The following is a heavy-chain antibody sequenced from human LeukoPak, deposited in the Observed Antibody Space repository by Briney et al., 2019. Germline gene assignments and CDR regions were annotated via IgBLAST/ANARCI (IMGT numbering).Heavy chain of an antibody. CDR3: ARRGYCSSTSCPGYDY. CDR2: VDPEDGET. J-gene: IGHJ4*02. D-gene: IGHD2-2*01. V-gene: IGHV1-69-2*01. CDR1: GYTFTDYY. Sequence: ASVKVSCKASGYTFTDYYMHWVQQAPGKGLEWMGRVDPEDGETIYAEKFQGRVTITADTSTDTAYMELSSLRSEDTAVYYCARRGYCSSTSCPGYDYWGQGTLVTVSS.